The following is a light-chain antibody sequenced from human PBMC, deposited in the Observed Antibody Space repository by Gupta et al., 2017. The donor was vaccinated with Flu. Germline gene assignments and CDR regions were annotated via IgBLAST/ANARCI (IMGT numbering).Light chain of an antibody. CDR3: QQYTKWPRT. Sequence: PATLSVSPGERATLSCSASQSVSNYVAWFQQRPGQAPRHLIYGASTRASGHPARFSGSGFRTEFTLIITSLQSEVFAFYYCQQYTKWPRTFGQGTKVEIK. J-gene: IGKJ1*01. V-gene: IGKV3-15*01. CDR2: GAS. CDR1: QSVSNY.